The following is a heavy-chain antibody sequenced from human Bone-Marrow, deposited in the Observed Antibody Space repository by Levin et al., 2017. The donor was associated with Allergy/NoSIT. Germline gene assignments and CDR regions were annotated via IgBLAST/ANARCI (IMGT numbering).Heavy chain of an antibody. CDR1: GFTFRSYA. Sequence: SCAASGFTFRSYAMSWVRQAPGKGLEWVSTISSSGDSTYYADSVKGRFTISRDNSKNTLYLQMNSLRAEDTAVYYCAKHRGGFEYWGQGTLVTVSS. CDR3: AKHRGGFEY. V-gene: IGHV3-23*01. CDR2: ISSSGDST. D-gene: IGHD1-14*01. J-gene: IGHJ4*02.